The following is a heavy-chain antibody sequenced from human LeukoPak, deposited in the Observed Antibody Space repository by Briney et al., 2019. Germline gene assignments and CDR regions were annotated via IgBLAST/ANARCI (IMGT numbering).Heavy chain of an antibody. V-gene: IGHV3-30*02. CDR1: GFTFSSYG. D-gene: IGHD3-10*01. CDR3: AKDDAWIRSGE. CDR2: IRYDGSNK. Sequence: GGSLRLSCAASGFTFSSYGMHWVRQAPGKGLEWVACIRYDGSNKYYAASVKGRFTISRDNSKNTLHLEVISLPAEDTAVYYCAKDDAWIRSGEWSQGTLVTVSS. J-gene: IGHJ4*02.